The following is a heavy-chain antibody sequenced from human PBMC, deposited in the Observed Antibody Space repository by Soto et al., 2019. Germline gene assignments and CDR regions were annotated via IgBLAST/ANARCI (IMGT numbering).Heavy chain of an antibody. Sequence: SVKVSCKASGGTFSTYTISWVRQAPGQGLEWMGRIIPILGIANYAQKFQGRVTITADKSISTAYLQWSSLKASDTAMYFCARQATYSSSWPDWGQGTLVTVSS. CDR3: ARQATYSSSWPD. V-gene: IGHV1-69*02. J-gene: IGHJ4*02. D-gene: IGHD6-13*01. CDR1: GGTFSTYT. CDR2: IIPILGIA.